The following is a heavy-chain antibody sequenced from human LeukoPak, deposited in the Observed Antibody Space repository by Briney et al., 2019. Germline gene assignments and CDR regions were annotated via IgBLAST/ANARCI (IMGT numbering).Heavy chain of an antibody. V-gene: IGHV3-74*01. J-gene: IGHJ3*01. CDR2: IRFDGGDT. CDR3: AKEIDGFDV. CDR1: GLFFPDAW. Sequence: GGSLRLSCAVSGLFFPDAWMSWVRQAPGMGLVWVSSIRFDGGDTAYADSAKGRFTISRDNAKNTMFLQMNNLRAEDTAVYYCAKEIDGFDVWGQGTLVTVSS.